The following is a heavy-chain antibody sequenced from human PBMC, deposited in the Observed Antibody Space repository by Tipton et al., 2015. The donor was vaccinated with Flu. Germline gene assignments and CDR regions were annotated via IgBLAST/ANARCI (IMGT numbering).Heavy chain of an antibody. J-gene: IGHJ5*02. CDR3: ARRDYSNYVSDPKSWFDP. CDR1: GDSIRSSNYY. Sequence: TLSLTCGVSGDSIRSSNYYWGWIRRPPGKGLEWIGNTFHSGNTYLNPSLKSRVTISIDTSRNQFSLKLNSVTAADTAVYYCARRDYSNYVSDPKSWFDPWGQGILVTVSS. D-gene: IGHD4-11*01. V-gene: IGHV4-39*07. CDR2: TFHSGNT.